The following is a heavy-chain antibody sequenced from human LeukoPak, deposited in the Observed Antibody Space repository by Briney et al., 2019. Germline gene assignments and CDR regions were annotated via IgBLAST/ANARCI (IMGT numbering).Heavy chain of an antibody. D-gene: IGHD1-1*01. V-gene: IGHV3-15*01. CDR3: TADPGTTGPVAYC. J-gene: IGHJ4*02. Sequence: GGSLRLSCVASGFSFDKAWLSWVRQAPGKGLDWVGRIKSKDDGETTDYAAPVKGRFTISRDDSKATLYLQLNSLKIEDTGFYYCTADPGTTGPVAYCWGQGTLVTVSS. CDR2: IKSKDDGETT. CDR1: GFSFDKAW.